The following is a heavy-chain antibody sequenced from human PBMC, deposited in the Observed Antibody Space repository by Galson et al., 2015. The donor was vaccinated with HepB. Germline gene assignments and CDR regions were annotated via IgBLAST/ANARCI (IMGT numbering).Heavy chain of an antibody. D-gene: IGHD1-26*01. Sequence: SLRLSCAASGFTFSSYAMHWVRQAPRKGLEYVSAISSNGGSTYYANSVKGRFTISRDNSKNTLYLQMGSLRAKDMAVYYCARSPSWYSGSLGGAFEVWGQGTLVTVSS. CDR2: ISSNGGST. V-gene: IGHV3-64*01. J-gene: IGHJ4*02. CDR3: ARSPSWYSGSLGGAFEV. CDR1: GFTFSSYA.